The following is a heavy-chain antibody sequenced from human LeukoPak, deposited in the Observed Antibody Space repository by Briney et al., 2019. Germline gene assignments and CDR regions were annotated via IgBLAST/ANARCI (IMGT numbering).Heavy chain of an antibody. D-gene: IGHD3-10*01. CDR3: ARHKMVRGIGYYYYMDV. CDR2: IYYNGST. Sequence: SETLSLTCAVYGGSFSSYYWGWIRQPPGKGLQWIGSIYYNGSTYYNPSLKSRVIISVDTSKNQFSLKLSSVTAADTAVYYCARHKMVRGIGYYYYMDVWGKGTTVTISS. CDR1: GGSFSSYY. J-gene: IGHJ6*03. V-gene: IGHV4-39*01.